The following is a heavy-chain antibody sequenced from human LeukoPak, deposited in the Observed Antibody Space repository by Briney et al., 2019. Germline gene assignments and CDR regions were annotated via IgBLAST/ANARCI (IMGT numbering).Heavy chain of an antibody. CDR1: GGSISSGGYY. Sequence: PSQTLSLTCTVSGGSISSGGYYWNWIRQPAGKGLEWIGRIQTSGSTNYNPSLNSRVTISVDTSKNQFSLKLSSVTAADTAVYYCARHRRYNWNDGVPYRAYQLLEFDYWGQGTLVTVSS. D-gene: IGHD1-1*01. CDR3: ARHRRYNWNDGVPYRAYQLLEFDY. V-gene: IGHV4-61*02. CDR2: IQTSGST. J-gene: IGHJ4*02.